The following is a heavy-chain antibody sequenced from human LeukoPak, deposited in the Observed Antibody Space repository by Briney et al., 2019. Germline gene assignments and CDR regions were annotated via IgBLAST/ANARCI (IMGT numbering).Heavy chain of an antibody. CDR1: GFTFDDYA. Sequence: PGGSLRLSYAASGFTFDDYAMHWVRQAPRKGMWWVSFISGDGGSTYYADSVKGRFTISRDNSKNSLYLQMNSLRNDDTALYYCAKDTEGYTYGYYYYGMDVWGQGTTVTVSS. D-gene: IGHD5-18*01. V-gene: IGHV3-43*02. J-gene: IGHJ6*02. CDR2: ISGDGGST. CDR3: AKDTEGYTYGYYYYGMDV.